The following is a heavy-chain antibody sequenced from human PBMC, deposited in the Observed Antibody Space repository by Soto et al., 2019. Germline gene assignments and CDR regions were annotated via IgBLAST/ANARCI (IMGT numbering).Heavy chain of an antibody. CDR3: ARDLGVLLWCGESSTLNWFDP. V-gene: IGHV3-74*01. CDR1: GFTFGSYW. CDR2: INSDGSST. J-gene: IGHJ5*02. Sequence: PGGSLRLSCAASGFTFGSYWMHWVRQAPGKGLVWVSRINSDGSSTSYADSVKGRFTISRDNAKNTLYLQMNSLRAEDTAVYYCARDLGVLLWCGESSTLNWFDPWGQGTLVTVSS. D-gene: IGHD3-10*01.